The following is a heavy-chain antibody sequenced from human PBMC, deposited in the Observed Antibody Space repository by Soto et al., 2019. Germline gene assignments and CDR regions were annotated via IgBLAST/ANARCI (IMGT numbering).Heavy chain of an antibody. V-gene: IGHV3-30*18. CDR1: GFTFSSYA. CDR2: MSYDGSNK. J-gene: IGHJ4*02. Sequence: PGGSLRLSCAASGFTFSSYAMHWVRQAPGKGLEWVAVMSYDGSNKYYADSVKGRFTISRDNSKNTLYLQMNSLRAEDTAVYYCAKAPSIALLGHHDYWGQVTLVTVSS. D-gene: IGHD6-13*01. CDR3: AKAPSIALLGHHDY.